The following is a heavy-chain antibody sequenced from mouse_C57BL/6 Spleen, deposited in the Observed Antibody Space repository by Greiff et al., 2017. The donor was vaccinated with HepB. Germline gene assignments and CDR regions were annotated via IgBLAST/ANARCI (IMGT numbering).Heavy chain of an antibody. J-gene: IGHJ2*01. Sequence: EVQLVESEGGLVQPGSSMKLSCTASGFTFSDYYMAWVRQVPEKGLEWVANINYDGSSTYYLDSLKSRFIISRDNAKNILYLQMSSLKSEDTATYYCARDIYPYYFDYWGQGTTLTVSS. D-gene: IGHD2-1*01. CDR2: INYDGSST. CDR3: ARDIYPYYFDY. V-gene: IGHV5-16*01. CDR1: GFTFSDYY.